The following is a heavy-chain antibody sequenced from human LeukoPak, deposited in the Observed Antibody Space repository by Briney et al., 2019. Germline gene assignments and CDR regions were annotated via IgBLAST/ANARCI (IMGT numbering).Heavy chain of an antibody. CDR2: MDEYGSDI. D-gene: IGHD2-2*01. J-gene: IGHJ4*02. V-gene: IGHV3-7*01. CDR1: GFDFSGFS. CDR3: ARPRGCGSARCNNFDY. Sequence: GGCLRLSCVVSGFDFSGFSMSWVRQAPGKGLEWVAIMDEYGSDIFYVESVKGRFIISRANARNSLYLQMNNLRAEDTAVYYCARPRGCGSARCNNFDYWGQGTLVTVSS.